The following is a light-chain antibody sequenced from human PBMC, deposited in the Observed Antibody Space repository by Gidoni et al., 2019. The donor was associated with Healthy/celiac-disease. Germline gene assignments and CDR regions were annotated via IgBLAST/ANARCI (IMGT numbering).Light chain of an antibody. J-gene: IGKJ4*01. CDR3: QQRRNWPLT. CDR2: EAS. V-gene: IGKV3-11*01. Sequence: IVLTHSPASLSLSPGERATRSCRASQSVSIYLAWYQQKPGQAPRLLIYEASNRATGIPARFSGSGSGTDFTLNISSVEPEDVAVYYCQQRRNWPLTFGGGTKVEIK. CDR1: QSVSIY.